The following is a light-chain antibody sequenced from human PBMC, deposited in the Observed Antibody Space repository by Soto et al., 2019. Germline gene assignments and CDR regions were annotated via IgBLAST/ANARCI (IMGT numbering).Light chain of an antibody. Sequence: EIVLTQSPGTLSLSPGERATLSCRASQSVSSNYLAWYQQKPGQPPRLLIYAASSRDTGIPDRFSGSGSGTDFTLTISRLEPEDFAVYYCQQYDNSLYTFGQGTKLEIK. J-gene: IGKJ2*01. CDR1: QSVSSNY. V-gene: IGKV3-20*01. CDR2: AAS. CDR3: QQYDNSLYT.